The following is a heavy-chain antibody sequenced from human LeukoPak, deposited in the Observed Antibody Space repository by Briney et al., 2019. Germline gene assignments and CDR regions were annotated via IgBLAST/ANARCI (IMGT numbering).Heavy chain of an antibody. V-gene: IGHV6-1*01. CDR1: GYSVSRNNIA. CDR3: ARGRDVVVVPAADFDY. D-gene: IGHD2-2*01. CDR2: TYYNCQWYN. J-gene: IGHJ4*02. Sequence: SHTLSLTCAISGYSVSRNNIAWNWIRQSPSKGLEWLGRTYYNCQWYNDYAFSVRSRITTNPDTSKNQFSLQLTSVTPEDTAVYFCARGRDVVVVPAADFDYWGQGILVTVSS.